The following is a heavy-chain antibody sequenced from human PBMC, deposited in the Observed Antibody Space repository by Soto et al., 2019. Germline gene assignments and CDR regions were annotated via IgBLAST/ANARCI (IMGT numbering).Heavy chain of an antibody. V-gene: IGHV1-69*05. D-gene: IGHD3-22*01. CDR2: IIPIFGTA. J-gene: IGHJ4*02. CDR1: GGTFSSYA. CDR3: ARDPPDYYDSSGYLSGGSIDY. Sequence: ASVKVSCKASGGTFSSYAISWVRQAPGQGLEWMGGIIPIFGTANYAQKLQGRVTMTTDTSTSTAYMELRSLRSDDTAVYYCARDPPDYYDSSGYLSGGSIDYWGQGTLVTVSS.